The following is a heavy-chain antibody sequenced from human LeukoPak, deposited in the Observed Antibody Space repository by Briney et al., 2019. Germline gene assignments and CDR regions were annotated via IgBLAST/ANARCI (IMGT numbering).Heavy chain of an antibody. CDR2: IYSSGST. D-gene: IGHD3-10*01. CDR3: ARDGRGYFQH. Sequence: SETLSLTCTVSGGSISSGGYYWSWVRQHPGKGLEWIGYIYSSGSTYYNPSLKSRVTISVDTSKNQFSLKLSSVTAADTAVYYCARDGRGYFQHWGQGTLVTVSS. CDR1: GGSISSGGYY. V-gene: IGHV4-31*03. J-gene: IGHJ1*01.